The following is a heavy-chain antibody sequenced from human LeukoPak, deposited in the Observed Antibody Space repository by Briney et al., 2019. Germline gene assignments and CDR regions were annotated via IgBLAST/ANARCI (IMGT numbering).Heavy chain of an antibody. D-gene: IGHD1-26*01. J-gene: IGHJ4*02. CDR1: GFTFSSYE. CDR3: ARRVGATGFEY. CDR2: ITSGGGGI. Sequence: GSLRLSCAASGFTFSSYEMSWVRQAPGKGLEWVSYITSGGGGIDYADSVKGRFTISRDNARNSLYLQMNSLRVEDTAIYYCARRVGATGFEYWGQGTLVTVSS. V-gene: IGHV3-48*03.